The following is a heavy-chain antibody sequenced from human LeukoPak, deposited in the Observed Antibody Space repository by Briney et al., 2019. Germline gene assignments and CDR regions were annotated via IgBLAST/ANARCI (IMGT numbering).Heavy chain of an antibody. Sequence: PGGSLRLSCAASGFTFSDYYMSWIRQAPGKGLEWVSYISSSCSTIYYADSVKGRFNISRDNAKNSLYLQMNSLRAEDTAVYYCARARSVVPAALPDYYYYYIDVWGKGTTVTVSS. CDR1: GFTFSDYY. V-gene: IGHV3-11*04. J-gene: IGHJ6*03. CDR3: ARARSVVPAALPDYYYYYIDV. CDR2: ISSSCSTI. D-gene: IGHD2-2*01.